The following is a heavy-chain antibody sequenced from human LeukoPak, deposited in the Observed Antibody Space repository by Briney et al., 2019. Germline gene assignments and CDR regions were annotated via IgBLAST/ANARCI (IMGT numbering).Heavy chain of an antibody. Sequence: SGGSLRLSCAASGFTFSSYSMNWVRQAPGKGLEWVSSISSSSSYIYYADSVKGRFTISRDNAKNSLYLQMNSLRAEDTAVYYCARASHWYSSSSLQKYYMDVWGKGTTVTVSS. J-gene: IGHJ6*03. CDR2: ISSSSSYI. CDR1: GFTFSSYS. CDR3: ARASHWYSSSSLQKYYMDV. V-gene: IGHV3-21*01. D-gene: IGHD6-13*01.